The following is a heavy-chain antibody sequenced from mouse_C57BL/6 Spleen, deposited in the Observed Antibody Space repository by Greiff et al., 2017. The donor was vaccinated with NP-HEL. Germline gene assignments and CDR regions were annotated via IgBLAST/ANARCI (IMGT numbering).Heavy chain of an antibody. CDR2: ISSGGSYT. V-gene: IGHV5-6*01. CDR3: ARQRDSYYYGYYLDD. Sequence: EVLLVESGGDLVKPGGSLKLSCAASGFTFSSYGMSWVRQTPDKRLEWVATISSGGSYTYYPDSVKGRFTIPSDNAKNTLYLQMSSLESEDTAMYYCARQRDSYYYGYYLDDWGQGTTVTVSS. J-gene: IGHJ2*01. CDR1: GFTFSSYG. D-gene: IGHD1-1*01.